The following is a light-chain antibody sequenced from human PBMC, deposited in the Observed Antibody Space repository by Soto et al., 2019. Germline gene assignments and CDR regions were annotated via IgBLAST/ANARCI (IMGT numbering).Light chain of an antibody. CDR1: SSDVGTYNL. CDR3: CSYGGSRTCPYV. Sequence: QSALAQPASVSGSPEQSITISCTGTSSDVGTYNLVSWYQQHPGKAPKLIIYEVTERPSGVSNRFSGSKFGNTASLTISGLLPDDEADYYCCSYGGSRTCPYVFGTGTKLTVL. V-gene: IGLV2-23*02. CDR2: EVT. J-gene: IGLJ1*01.